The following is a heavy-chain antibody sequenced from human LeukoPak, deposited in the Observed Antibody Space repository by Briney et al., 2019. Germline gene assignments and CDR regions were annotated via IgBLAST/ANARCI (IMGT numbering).Heavy chain of an antibody. CDR1: GVSISSYY. J-gene: IGHJ4*02. CDR2: IYYSGST. D-gene: IGHD3-10*01. V-gene: IGHV4-59*08. CDR3: ARQVVVRGDRPFDY. Sequence: SETLSLTCTVSGVSISSYYWSWIRQPPGKGLEWIGYIYYSGSTNYNPSLKSRVTISVDTSKNQFSLKLSSVTAADTAVYYCARQVVVRGDRPFDYWGQGTLVTVSS.